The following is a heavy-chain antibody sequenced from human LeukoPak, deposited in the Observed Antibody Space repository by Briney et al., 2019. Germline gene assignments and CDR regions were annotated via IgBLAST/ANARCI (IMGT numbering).Heavy chain of an antibody. CDR2: MYHSGGT. V-gene: IGHV4-30-2*01. Sequence: SETLSLTCAVSGGSISSGGYSWSWIRQPPGKGLEWIGYMYHSGGTYYNPSLKSRVTISVDTSKNQFSLKLSSVTAADTAVYYCARGADSSGYYSIFYFDYWGQGTLVTVSS. D-gene: IGHD3-22*01. CDR3: ARGADSSGYYSIFYFDY. J-gene: IGHJ4*02. CDR1: GGSISSGGYS.